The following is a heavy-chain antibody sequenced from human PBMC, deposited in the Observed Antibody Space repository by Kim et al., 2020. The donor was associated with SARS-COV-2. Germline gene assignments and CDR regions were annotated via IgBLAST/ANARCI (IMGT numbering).Heavy chain of an antibody. Sequence: DSVKRRFTNSSDNSKNTLYLPMNSLRAEDTTVYYCAKGLVYYDYCGMDVWGQGTTVTVSS. J-gene: IGHJ6*02. V-gene: IGHV3-30*02. CDR3: AKGLVYYDYCGMDV. D-gene: IGHD6-19*01.